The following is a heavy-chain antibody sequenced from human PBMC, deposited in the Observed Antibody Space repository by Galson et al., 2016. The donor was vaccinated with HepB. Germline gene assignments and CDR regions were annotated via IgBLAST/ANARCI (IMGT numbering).Heavy chain of an antibody. Sequence: LRLSCAASGFSFSNYAMSWVRHAPGKGLEWVPGISDSGGNTYFAASVKGRFTISRDNSRNTLYLQMNSLRVEDTAVYYCAKGTTLQVHFGYFDHWGQGTLVTVAS. CDR2: ISDSGGNT. J-gene: IGHJ4*02. CDR3: AKGTTLQVHFGYFDH. D-gene: IGHD1/OR15-1a*01. CDR1: GFSFSNYA. V-gene: IGHV3-23*01.